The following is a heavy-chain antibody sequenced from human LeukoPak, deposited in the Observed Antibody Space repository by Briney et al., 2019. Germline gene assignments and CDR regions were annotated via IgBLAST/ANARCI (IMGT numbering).Heavy chain of an antibody. CDR1: GDSVSSNSAT. Sequence: SQTLSLTCAITGDSVSSNSATWNWIRQSPSRGLEWLGRTYYRSKWYNDYAASVKSRITINPDTSKNQFSLQLDSVTPEDAAVYYCARGLVRPLDYWGQGTLVTVSS. CDR3: ARGLVRPLDY. V-gene: IGHV6-1*01. CDR2: TYYRSKWYN. J-gene: IGHJ4*02. D-gene: IGHD1-1*01.